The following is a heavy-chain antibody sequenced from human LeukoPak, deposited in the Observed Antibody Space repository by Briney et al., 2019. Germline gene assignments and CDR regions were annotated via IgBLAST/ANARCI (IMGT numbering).Heavy chain of an antibody. CDR1: GFTFSSYA. CDR2: ISGSGGTT. CDR3: ANLSPFRGKRWLHRPGFDY. V-gene: IGHV3-23*01. D-gene: IGHD5-24*01. Sequence: PGGSLRLSCAASGFTFSSYAMSWVRQAPGKGLEWVSAISGSGGTTYYADSVKGRFTISRDNSKSTLYVQMNSLRAEDTAVYYCANLSPFRGKRWLHRPGFDYWGQGTLVTVSS. J-gene: IGHJ4*02.